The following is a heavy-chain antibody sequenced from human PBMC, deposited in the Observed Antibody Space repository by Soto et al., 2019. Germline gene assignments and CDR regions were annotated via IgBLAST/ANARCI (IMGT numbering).Heavy chain of an antibody. J-gene: IGHJ4*02. CDR3: ARAGVGWNYVY. Sequence: QVHLVQSGPEVKKPGASVKVSCKASGYIFTNYGISWIRQAPGQGLEWLGWITTDSSNTNYAQIFRDRVTMTVDTSINTAYLELRSLRSNDTAKYFCARAGVGWNYVYWGQGTLVSVSS. CDR1: GYIFTNYG. V-gene: IGHV1-18*01. D-gene: IGHD1-7*01. CDR2: ITTDSSNT.